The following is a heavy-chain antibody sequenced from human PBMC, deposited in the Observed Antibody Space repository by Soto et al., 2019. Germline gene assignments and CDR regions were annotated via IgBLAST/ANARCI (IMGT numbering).Heavy chain of an antibody. J-gene: IGHJ6*02. Sequence: DARKISCRLSVYSFTSYWISWFRQIPGKGLEWMGRIDPSDSYTNYSPSFQGHVTISADKSISTAYLQWSSLKASDTAMYYCARQSSGSSDYGMDVWGQGTTVTVS. CDR3: ARQSSGSSDYGMDV. V-gene: IGHV5-10-1*01. CDR1: VYSFTSYW. CDR2: IDPSDSYT. D-gene: IGHD1-26*01.